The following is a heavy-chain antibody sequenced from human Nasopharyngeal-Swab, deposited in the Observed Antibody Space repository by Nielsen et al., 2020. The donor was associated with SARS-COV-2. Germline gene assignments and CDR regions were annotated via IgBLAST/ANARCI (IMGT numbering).Heavy chain of an antibody. CDR3: AKAPVSVSVAGTFDY. CDR1: GFTFDDYA. Sequence: GGSQRLSCAASGFTFDDYAMHWVRQAPGKGLEWVSGITWNGNSIDYADSVKGRFTISRDNAKNSLYLQMNSLRTEDTALYYCAKAPVSVSVAGTFDYWGQGTLVTVSS. V-gene: IGHV3-9*01. J-gene: IGHJ4*02. D-gene: IGHD6-19*01. CDR2: ITWNGNSI.